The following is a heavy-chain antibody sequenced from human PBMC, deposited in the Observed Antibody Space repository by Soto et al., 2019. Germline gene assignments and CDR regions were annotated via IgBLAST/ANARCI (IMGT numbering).Heavy chain of an antibody. CDR2: IYYSGST. J-gene: IGHJ5*02. Sequence: SETLSLTCTVSGGSISSSSYYWGWIRQPPGKGLEWIGSIYYSGSTYYNPSLKSRVTISVDTSKNQSSLKLSSVTAADTAVYYCARGRGYSSSFYWFDPWGQGTLVTVSS. D-gene: IGHD6-6*01. CDR1: GGSISSSSYY. CDR3: ARGRGYSSSFYWFDP. V-gene: IGHV4-39*01.